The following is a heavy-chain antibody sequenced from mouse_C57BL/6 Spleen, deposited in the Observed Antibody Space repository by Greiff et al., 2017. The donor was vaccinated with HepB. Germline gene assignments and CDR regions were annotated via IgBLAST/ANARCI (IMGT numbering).Heavy chain of an antibody. V-gene: IGHV1-15*01. D-gene: IGHD2-2*01. J-gene: IGHJ4*01. CDR1: GYTFTDYE. Sequence: QVQLQQSGAELVRPGASVTLSCKASGYTFTDYEMHWVKQTPVHGLEWIGAIDPETGGTAYNQKFKGKAILTADKSSSTAYMELRSLTSEDSAVYYCTRWLPLYYAMDYWGQGTSVTVSS. CDR3: TRWLPLYYAMDY. CDR2: IDPETGGT.